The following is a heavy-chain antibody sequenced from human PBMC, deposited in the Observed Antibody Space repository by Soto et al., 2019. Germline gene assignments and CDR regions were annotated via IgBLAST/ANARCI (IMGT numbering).Heavy chain of an antibody. V-gene: IGHV1-69*01. CDR1: GGTFSSYA. D-gene: IGHD2-15*01. CDR3: ARSRELLTLAAFDI. CDR2: IIPIFGTA. Sequence: QVQLVQSGAEVKRPGSSVKVSCKASGGTFSSYAISWVRQAPGQGLEWMGGIIPIFGTANYAQKFQGRVTITADESTSTAYMDLSSLRSEDTAVYYCARSRELLTLAAFDIWGQGTMVTVSS. J-gene: IGHJ3*02.